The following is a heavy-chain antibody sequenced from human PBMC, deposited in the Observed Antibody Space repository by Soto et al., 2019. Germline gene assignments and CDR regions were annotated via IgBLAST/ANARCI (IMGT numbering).Heavy chain of an antibody. D-gene: IGHD2-15*01. J-gene: IGHJ1*01. V-gene: IGHV2-5*02. Sequence: QITLNESGPTLVKPTQTLTLTCTFSGFSLSTSGVGVGWIRQPPGKALEWLAVIYWDDDKGYSPSLKNRLTITKDTSKNQVVLTMTNMDPVDTATYYCAHTVGLVVVTSEDEYFQHWGQGTQVTVSS. CDR3: AHTVGLVVVTSEDEYFQH. CDR1: GFSLSTSGVG. CDR2: IYWDDDK.